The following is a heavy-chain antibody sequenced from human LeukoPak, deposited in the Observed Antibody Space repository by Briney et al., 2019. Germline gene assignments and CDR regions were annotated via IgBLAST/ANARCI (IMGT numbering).Heavy chain of an antibody. CDR1: GYTFTSYA. J-gene: IGHJ6*03. CDR2: INAGNGNT. Sequence: ASVKVSCKASGYTFTSYAMHWVRQAPGQRLEWMGWINAGNGNTKYSQEFQGRVTITRDTSASTAYMELSSLRSEDMAVYYCARDSSPSGYSYGSYYYMDVWGKGTTVTVSS. D-gene: IGHD5-18*01. CDR3: ARDSSPSGYSYGSYYYMDV. V-gene: IGHV1-3*03.